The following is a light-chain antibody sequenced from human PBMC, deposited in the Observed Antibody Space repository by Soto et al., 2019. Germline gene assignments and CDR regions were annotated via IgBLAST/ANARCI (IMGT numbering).Light chain of an antibody. CDR1: RSLLHSNGYNY. J-gene: IGKJ3*01. CDR3: MQALQTPFT. V-gene: IGKV2-28*01. CDR2: LGS. Sequence: DIVMTQSPLSLPVTPGEPASISCRSSRSLLHSNGYNYLDWYLQKPGQSPQLLIYLGSNRASGVADRFSGSGSGTDFTLKSSRVEAEDVGVYYCMQALQTPFTFGPGTKVDIK.